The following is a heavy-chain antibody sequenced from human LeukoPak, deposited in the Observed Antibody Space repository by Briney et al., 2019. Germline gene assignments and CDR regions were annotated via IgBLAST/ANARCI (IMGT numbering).Heavy chain of an antibody. V-gene: IGHV3-23*01. D-gene: IGHD3-10*01. Sequence: GGSLRLSCAASGFTFSSYAMSWVRQAPGKGLEWVSAISGSGGSTYYADSVKGRLTISRDNSKNTLYLQMNSLRTEDTAIYYCAKDRGFAPAMPYFYYGLDVWGQGTTVTVSS. J-gene: IGHJ6*02. CDR1: GFTFSSYA. CDR2: ISGSGGST. CDR3: AKDRGFAPAMPYFYYGLDV.